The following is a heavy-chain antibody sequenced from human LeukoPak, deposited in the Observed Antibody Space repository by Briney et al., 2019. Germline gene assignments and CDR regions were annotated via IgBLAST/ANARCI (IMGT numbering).Heavy chain of an antibody. CDR2: IIPIFGTA. CDR1: GYTFTGYY. Sequence: ASVKVSCKASGYTFTGYYMHWVRQAPGQGLEWMGGIIPIFGTANYAQKFQGRVTITADESTSTAYMELSSLRSEDTAVYYCASSGYSSSGWGQGTLVTVSS. V-gene: IGHV1-69*13. J-gene: IGHJ4*02. CDR3: ASSGYSSSG. D-gene: IGHD6-13*01.